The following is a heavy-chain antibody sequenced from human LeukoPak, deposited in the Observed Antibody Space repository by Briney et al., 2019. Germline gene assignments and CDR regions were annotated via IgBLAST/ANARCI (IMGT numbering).Heavy chain of an antibody. Sequence: LETLSLTCTVSGGSIRSYHWSWIRQPPGKGLEWIGYIYYSGSTDYNPSLKSRVTISVDTSKNEFSLKLSSVTAADTAVYYCAKRADYGLDVWGQGAAVTVSS. CDR3: AKRADYGLDV. CDR2: IYYSGST. V-gene: IGHV4-59*01. CDR1: GGSIRSYH. J-gene: IGHJ6*02.